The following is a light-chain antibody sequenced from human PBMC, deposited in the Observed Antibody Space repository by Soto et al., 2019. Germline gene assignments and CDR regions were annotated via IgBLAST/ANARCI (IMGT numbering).Light chain of an antibody. Sequence: ESVLTQSPGTLSLSPGDRATLSCRASQSLSSRYLAWYRQKPGQAPRLLIYGASTRATGIPDRFSGSCSGTDFTLTLSSLETDDFAVYYCQPYSSSPPTFGGGTKVEIK. V-gene: IGKV3-20*01. CDR2: GAS. J-gene: IGKJ4*01. CDR3: QPYSSSPPT. CDR1: QSLSSRY.